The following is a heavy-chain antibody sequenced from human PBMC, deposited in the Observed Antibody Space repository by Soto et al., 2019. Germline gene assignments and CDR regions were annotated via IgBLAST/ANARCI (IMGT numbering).Heavy chain of an antibody. CDR3: PTGCFAPDV. CDR1: GFTLRGRS. Sequence: EVQRVESGGGLVQPGGSLRLSCAASGFTLRGRSMHWVRQAPGKGLVWVSGIDNAGTDSTYADSVKGRFTSSRDNAKNMLYLQMNRLSVEDTAVYYCPTGCFAPDVWGKGTTVTVSS. J-gene: IGHJ6*04. V-gene: IGHV3-74*01. D-gene: IGHD4-17*01. CDR2: IDNAGTDS.